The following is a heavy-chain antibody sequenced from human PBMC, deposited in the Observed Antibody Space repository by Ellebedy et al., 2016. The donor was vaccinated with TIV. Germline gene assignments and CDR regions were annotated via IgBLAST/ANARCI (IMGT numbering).Heavy chain of an antibody. J-gene: IGHJ4*02. V-gene: IGHV3-48*01. CDR3: ASLIRGVVNPFDH. Sequence: PGGSLRLSCVASGFIFNSYGLNWVRQAPGKGLEWVSYISTSSTTIHYADSVKGRFTISRDKAKNSLYLQMNSLRVEDTAVYYCASLIRGVVNPFDHWGQGTLVTVSS. D-gene: IGHD3-10*01. CDR2: ISTSSTTI. CDR1: GFIFNSYG.